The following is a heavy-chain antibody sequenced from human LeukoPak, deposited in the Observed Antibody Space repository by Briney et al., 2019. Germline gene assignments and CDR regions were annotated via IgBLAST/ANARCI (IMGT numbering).Heavy chain of an antibody. Sequence: SETLSLTCTVSGGSISSYYWSWIRQPPGKGLEWIGYIYYSGSTNYNPSLKSRVTISVDTSKNQFSLKLSSVTAADTAVYYCASSMESSSWRNYYYGMDVWGQGTTVTVSS. CDR1: GGSISSYY. CDR3: ASSMESSSWRNYYYGMDV. D-gene: IGHD6-13*01. CDR2: IYYSGST. V-gene: IGHV4-59*01. J-gene: IGHJ6*02.